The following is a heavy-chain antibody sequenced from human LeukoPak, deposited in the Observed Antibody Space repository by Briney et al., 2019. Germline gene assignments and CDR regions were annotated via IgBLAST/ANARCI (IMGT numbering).Heavy chain of an antibody. CDR2: IIPIFGTA. D-gene: IGHD6-6*01. J-gene: IGHJ6*03. V-gene: IGHV1-69*05. CDR3: ARGTEYSSYYYYYYMDV. CDR1: GGTFSSYA. Sequence: SVKVSCKASGGTFSSYAISWVRQAPGQGLEWMGGIIPIFGTANYAQKFQGRVTITTDESASTAYMELSSLRSEDTAVYYCARGTEYSSYYYYYYMDVWGKGTTVTVSS.